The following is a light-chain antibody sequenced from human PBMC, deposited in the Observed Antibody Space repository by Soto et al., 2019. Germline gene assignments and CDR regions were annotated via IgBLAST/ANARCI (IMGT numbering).Light chain of an antibody. V-gene: IGKV1-17*03. Sequence: DIQMTQSPSAMSASVGDRVTITCRASQDINNYLVWFQQKPGKVPKRLIYAESSLQSGVPSRFSGSVSGTEFTLTIIGLQPEEFATYYCLQHKSYPLTFGGGTNVEL. J-gene: IGKJ4*01. CDR2: AES. CDR1: QDINNY. CDR3: LQHKSYPLT.